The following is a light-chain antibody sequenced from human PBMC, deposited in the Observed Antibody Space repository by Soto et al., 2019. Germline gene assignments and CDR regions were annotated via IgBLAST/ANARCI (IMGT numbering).Light chain of an antibody. CDR1: QSVSSSY. J-gene: IGKJ2*01. CDR2: DAS. CDR3: HQYNSWPPGT. V-gene: IGKV3-20*01. Sequence: EIVLTQSPGTLSLSPGERATLSCRASQSVSSSYLAWYQQKPGQAPRLLIYDASNRATGIPARFSGSGSGTEFTLTISSLQSEDFALYYCHQYNSWPPGTFGQGTKVDIK.